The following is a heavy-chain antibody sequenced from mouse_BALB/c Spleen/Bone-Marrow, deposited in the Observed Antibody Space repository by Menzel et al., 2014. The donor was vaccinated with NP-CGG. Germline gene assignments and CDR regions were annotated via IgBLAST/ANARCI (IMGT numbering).Heavy chain of an antibody. J-gene: IGHJ2*01. V-gene: IGHV5-9-2*01. Sequence: EVKVVDSGGGLVKPGGSLKLSCAASGFTFSSYAMSWVRQTPEKRLEWVATISGGGSYTYYPDSVKGRFTISRDNAKNTLYLQMSSLRSEDTAMYYCARHGITRLLDYWGQGTTLTVSS. D-gene: IGHD2-4*01. CDR3: ARHGITRLLDY. CDR1: GFTFSSYA. CDR2: ISGGGSYT.